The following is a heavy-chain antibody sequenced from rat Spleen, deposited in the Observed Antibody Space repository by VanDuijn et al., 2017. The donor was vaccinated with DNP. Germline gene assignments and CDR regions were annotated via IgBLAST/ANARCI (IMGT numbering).Heavy chain of an antibody. CDR1: GFTFSDYN. J-gene: IGHJ3*01. V-gene: IGHV5S10*01. D-gene: IGHD1-11*01. CDR2: IIYDGSRT. CDR3: ATGVYGGYEDWFAY. Sequence: EVQLVESGGGLVQPGRSLKLSCAASGFTFSDYNMAWVRQAAKKGPEWVATIIYDGSRTYYRDSVKGRFTISRDNAKNNQYLQMDSLRSEDTATYSCATGVYGGYEDWFAYWGQGTLVTVSS.